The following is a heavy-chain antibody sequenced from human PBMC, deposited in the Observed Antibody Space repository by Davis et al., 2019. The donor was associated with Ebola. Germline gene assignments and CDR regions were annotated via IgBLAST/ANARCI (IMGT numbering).Heavy chain of an antibody. J-gene: IGHJ5*02. Sequence: SETLSLTCTVSGGSISSSSYYWGWIRQPPGKGLEWIGSIYYSGSTYYNPSLKSRVTISVDTSKNQFSLKLSSVTAADTAVYYCARDNGSYDFWSGYWGRGWFDPWGQGTLVTVSS. D-gene: IGHD3-3*01. CDR1: GGSISSSSYY. CDR3: ARDNGSYDFWSGYWGRGWFDP. CDR2: IYYSGST. V-gene: IGHV4-39*07.